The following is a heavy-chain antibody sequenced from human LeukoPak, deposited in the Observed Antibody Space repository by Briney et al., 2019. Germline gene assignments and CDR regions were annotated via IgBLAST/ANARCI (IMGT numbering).Heavy chain of an antibody. D-gene: IGHD1-26*01. CDR3: ARDGGSGTT. J-gene: IGHJ4*02. V-gene: IGHV4-59*01. Sequence: SETLSLTCTVSGGSISGSYWSWIRQPPGKGLEWIAYMYNSGSTNYNPSLKSRVTISVDTSKNQFSLKLSSVTAADTAVYYCARDGGSGTTWGQGTLVTVSS. CDR1: GGSISGSY. CDR2: MYNSGST.